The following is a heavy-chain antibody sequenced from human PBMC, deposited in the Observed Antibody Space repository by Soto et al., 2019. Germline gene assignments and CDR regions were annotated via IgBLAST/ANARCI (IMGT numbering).Heavy chain of an antibody. CDR3: AREGGGNSVAYAFDI. CDR1: GFTFSSYG. J-gene: IGHJ3*02. Sequence: GGSLRLSCAASGFTFSSYGMHWVRQAPGKGLEWVAVIWYDGSNKYYADSVKGRFTISRDNSKNTLYLQMNSLRAEDTAVYYCAREGGGNSVAYAFDIWGQGTMVTVSS. CDR2: IWYDGSNK. D-gene: IGHD2-21*02. V-gene: IGHV3-33*08.